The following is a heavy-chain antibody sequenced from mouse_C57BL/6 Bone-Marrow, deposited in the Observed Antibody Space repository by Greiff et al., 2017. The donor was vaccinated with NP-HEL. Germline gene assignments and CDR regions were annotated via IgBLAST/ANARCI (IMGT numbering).Heavy chain of an antibody. V-gene: IGHV1-49*01. CDR2: FTMYSDAT. J-gene: IGHJ4*01. CDR3: ARGYYDYEYAMDY. D-gene: IGHD2-4*01. CDR1: YFAFMASA. Sequence: LKESGAELVRPGSSVKLSCKDSYFAFMASAMHWVKQRPGHGLEWIGSFTMYSDATEYSENFKGKATLTANTSSSTAYMELSSLTSEDSAVYYCARGYYDYEYAMDYWGQGTSVTVSS.